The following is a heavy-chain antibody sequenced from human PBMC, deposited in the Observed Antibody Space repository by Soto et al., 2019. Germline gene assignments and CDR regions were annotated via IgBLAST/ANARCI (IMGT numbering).Heavy chain of an antibody. Sequence: GGSLRLSCVASGFSLSDYAVNWVRQAPGKGLEWVSFISSDSRTIYYADSVEGRFTVSRDNSKNTMYLQMDSLRAEDTAVYYCSREYGEYVRQSYGMDVWGQGTTVTVSS. CDR2: ISSDSRTI. D-gene: IGHD4-17*01. CDR3: SREYGEYVRQSYGMDV. CDR1: GFSLSDYA. V-gene: IGHV3-48*01. J-gene: IGHJ6*02.